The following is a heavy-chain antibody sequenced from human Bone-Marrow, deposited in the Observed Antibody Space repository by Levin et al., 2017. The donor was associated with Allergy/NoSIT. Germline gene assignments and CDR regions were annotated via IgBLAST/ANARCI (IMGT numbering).Heavy chain of an antibody. CDR1: GGSINRHY. V-gene: IGHV4-4*07. CDR3: ASEGELENSGYYTFDL. J-gene: IGHJ3*01. D-gene: IGHD3-22*01. CDR2: VYIGGST. Sequence: SQTLSLTCTVSGGSINRHYWNWIRQPAGKGLEWIGRVYIGGSTNYNPSLKSRVTMSLDPSKKQISLTLKSVTAADTAVYYCASEGELENSGYYTFDLWGQGTMVTVS.